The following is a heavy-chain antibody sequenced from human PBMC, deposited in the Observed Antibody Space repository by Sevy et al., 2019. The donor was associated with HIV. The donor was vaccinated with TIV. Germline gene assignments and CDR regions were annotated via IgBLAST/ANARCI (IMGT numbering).Heavy chain of an antibody. D-gene: IGHD3-3*01. CDR3: ARESFDFWTGPVDYDYGMDV. CDR1: GYTFSDSGYY. Sequence: ASVKVSCKASGYTFSDSGYYVHWVRQAPGQGLEWMGWSNPKSGATNYAQKFQGRVTMTRDTSVSTANMELTRLTSDDTAVYYCARESFDFWTGPVDYDYGMDVWCQGTTVTVSS. V-gene: IGHV1-2*02. J-gene: IGHJ6*02. CDR2: SNPKSGAT.